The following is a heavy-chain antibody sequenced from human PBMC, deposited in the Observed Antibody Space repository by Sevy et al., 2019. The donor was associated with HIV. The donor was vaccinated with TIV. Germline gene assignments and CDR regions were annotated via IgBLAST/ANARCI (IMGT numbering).Heavy chain of an antibody. J-gene: IGHJ4*02. CDR3: ARDFGAYNYAPGLY. D-gene: IGHD3-10*01. CDR1: GFTFSTHA. CDR2: TSYDGVKT. V-gene: IGHV3-30*01. Sequence: GGSLRLSCAASGFTFSTHALHWVRQAPGRGLEWVAVTSYDGVKTYYADSVKGRFTISRDDSKNTLFLQMNSLRPEDTAVYYCARDFGAYNYAPGLYWGQGTLVTVSS.